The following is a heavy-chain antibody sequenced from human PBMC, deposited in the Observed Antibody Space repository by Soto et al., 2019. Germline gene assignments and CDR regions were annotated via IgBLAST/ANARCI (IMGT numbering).Heavy chain of an antibody. D-gene: IGHD1-1*01. V-gene: IGHV3-53*01. CDR3: ESWHEREHAYDV. J-gene: IGHJ3*01. CDR2: LYDVDGS. Sequence: DVQLVESGGGLIQPGESLRLSCAAFGLTVSGKKYVAWVRQAPGKGLAWVSALYDVDGSFYADSVKGRVTTSSDSSKTTVYLQMNGLRPDDTAVYYCESWHEREHAYDVWGQGTTVTVSS. CDR1: GLTVSGKKY.